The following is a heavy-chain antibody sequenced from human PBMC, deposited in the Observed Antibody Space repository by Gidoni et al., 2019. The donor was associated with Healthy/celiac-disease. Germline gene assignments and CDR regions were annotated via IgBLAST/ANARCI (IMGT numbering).Heavy chain of an antibody. CDR1: GGSVSSGSYY. V-gene: IGHV4-61*01. J-gene: IGHJ6*02. CDR2: IYYSGST. CDR3: ARGIAARPGVHPYYYGMDV. D-gene: IGHD6-6*01. Sequence: QVQLQESGPGLVKPSETLSLTCTVSGGSVSSGSYYWSWIRQPPGKGLEWLGYIYYSGSTNYNPSLKSRVTISVDTSKNQFSLKLSSVTAADTAVYYCARGIAARPGVHPYYYGMDVWGQGTTVTVSS.